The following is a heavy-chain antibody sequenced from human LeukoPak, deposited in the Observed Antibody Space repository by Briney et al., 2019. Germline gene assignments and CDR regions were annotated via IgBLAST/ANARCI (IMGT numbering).Heavy chain of an antibody. D-gene: IGHD3-22*01. Sequence: GGSLRLSCAASGFTFSSYAMSWVRQAPGKGLEWVSAISGSGGSTYYADSVKGRFTISRDNSKNTLYLQMNSLRAEDTAVYYCARDRIPENYYDSSGYYYGYFQHWGQGTLVTVSS. CDR2: ISGSGGST. J-gene: IGHJ1*01. V-gene: IGHV3-23*01. CDR1: GFTFSSYA. CDR3: ARDRIPENYYDSSGYYYGYFQH.